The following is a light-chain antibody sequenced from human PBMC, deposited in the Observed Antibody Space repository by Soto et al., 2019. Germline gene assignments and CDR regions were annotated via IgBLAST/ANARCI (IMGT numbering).Light chain of an antibody. Sequence: QSALTQPASVSGSPGQSITISCTGTSSDVGGYNYVSWYQQHPGEAPKLMIYEVSNQPSGVSNRFSGSKSGNTASLTISGLQAEDEADYYCSSYTRSDTYVFGTGTKVT. CDR3: SSYTRSDTYV. J-gene: IGLJ1*01. V-gene: IGLV2-14*01. CDR2: EVS. CDR1: SSDVGGYNY.